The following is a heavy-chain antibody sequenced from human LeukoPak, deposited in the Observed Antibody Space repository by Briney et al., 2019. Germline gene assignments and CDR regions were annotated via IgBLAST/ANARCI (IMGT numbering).Heavy chain of an antibody. CDR2: INPNSGGT. J-gene: IGHJ4*02. V-gene: IGHV1-2*02. Sequence: ASVKVSCKASGYTFTGYYMHWVRQAPGQGLEWMGWINPNSGGTNYAQKFQGRVTMTRDTSISTAYMELSRLRSDDTAVYYCARDPHPIAARTSLAYYFDYWGQGTLVTVSS. CDR1: GYTFTGYY. D-gene: IGHD6-6*01. CDR3: ARDPHPIAARTSLAYYFDY.